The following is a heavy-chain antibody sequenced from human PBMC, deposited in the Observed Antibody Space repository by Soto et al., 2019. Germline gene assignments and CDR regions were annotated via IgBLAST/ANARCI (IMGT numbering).Heavy chain of an antibody. Sequence: VQLLESGGGLVQPGGSLRLSCVASGYTFSNYAMSWVRQAPGKGLEWVSGISDSGGSTYHADSVKGRFTISRDNSKNTLYLQMNSLRAEDTAVYYCAKDRLVLSYFYYGMDVWGQGTTVTVSS. CDR1: GYTFSNYA. V-gene: IGHV3-23*01. D-gene: IGHD2-21*02. CDR3: AKDRLVLSYFYYGMDV. J-gene: IGHJ6*02. CDR2: ISDSGGST.